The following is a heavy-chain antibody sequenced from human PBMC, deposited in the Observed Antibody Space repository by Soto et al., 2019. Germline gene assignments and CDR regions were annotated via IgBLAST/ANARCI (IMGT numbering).Heavy chain of an antibody. CDR2: ISAYNSNT. V-gene: IGHV1-18*01. CDR1: GYIFPSYG. Sequence: ASVKVSCKASGYIFPSYGINWVRQAPGQGLEWMGWISAYNSNTNYAQNFQGRVTMTTDTSTSTAYMELRNLRSDDTAMYYCARDGIAVAGTRNLFDPWGQGTLVTGSA. D-gene: IGHD6-19*01. J-gene: IGHJ5*02. CDR3: ARDGIAVAGTRNLFDP.